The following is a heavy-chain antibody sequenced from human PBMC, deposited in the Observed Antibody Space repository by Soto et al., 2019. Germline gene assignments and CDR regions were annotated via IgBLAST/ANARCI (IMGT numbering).Heavy chain of an antibody. CDR3: ARASRHGDYVLLDP. CDR2: IIPILGIA. D-gene: IGHD4-17*01. CDR1: GGTFSSYT. J-gene: IGHJ5*02. V-gene: IGHV1-69*02. Sequence: QVQLVQSGAEVKKPGSSVKVSCKASGGTFSSYTISWVRQAPGQGLEWMGRIIPILGIANYAQKFQGRVTITADKSTSTDYMELSSLRSEDTAVYYCARASRHGDYVLLDPWGQGTLVTVSS.